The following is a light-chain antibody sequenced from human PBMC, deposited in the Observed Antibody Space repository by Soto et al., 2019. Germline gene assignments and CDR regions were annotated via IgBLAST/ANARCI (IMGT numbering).Light chain of an antibody. CDR2: DVN. J-gene: IGLJ1*01. CDR3: SSYTTGNTPYV. CDR1: SSDVGGSDF. V-gene: IGLV2-14*03. Sequence: QSVMTQPASVAGSPGQSIAISCTGTSSDVGGSDFVSWYQHHPGKAPKLIIHDVNNRPSGVSARFSGSKSGNTASLTISGLQAEDVAHYFCSSYTTGNTPYVFGAGTKLTVL.